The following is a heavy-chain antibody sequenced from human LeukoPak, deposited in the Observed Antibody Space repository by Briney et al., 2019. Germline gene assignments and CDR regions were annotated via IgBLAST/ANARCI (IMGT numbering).Heavy chain of an antibody. CDR2: INWNGGST. CDR1: GFTFDDYG. Sequence: GRSLRLSCAASGFTFDDYGMSWVRQAPGKGLEWVSGINWNGGSTGYADSVKGRFTISRDNAKNSLYLQMNSLRAEDTALYHCARGIVGATFDYWGQGTLVTVCS. CDR3: ARGIVGATFDY. D-gene: IGHD1-26*01. J-gene: IGHJ4*02. V-gene: IGHV3-20*01.